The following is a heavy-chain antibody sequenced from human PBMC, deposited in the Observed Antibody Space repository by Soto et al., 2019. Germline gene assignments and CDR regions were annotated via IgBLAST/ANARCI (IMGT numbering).Heavy chain of an antibody. V-gene: IGHV3-7*01. CDR1: GFTFSSYW. D-gene: IGHD3-9*01. J-gene: IGHJ6*02. Sequence: GGSLRLSCAASGFTFSSYWMSWVCQAPGKGLEWVANIKQDGSEKYYVDSVKGRFTISRDNAKNSLYLQMNSLRAEDTAVYYCARALIYYDILTGYYGYYYYYGMDVWGQGTTVTVSS. CDR3: ARALIYYDILTGYYGYYYYYGMDV. CDR2: IKQDGSEK.